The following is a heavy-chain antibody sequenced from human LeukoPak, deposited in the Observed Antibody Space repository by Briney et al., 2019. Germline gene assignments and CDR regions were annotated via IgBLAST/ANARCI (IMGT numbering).Heavy chain of an antibody. CDR2: IYSGGST. Sequence: GGSLRLSCAASGFTVSSNYMTWVRQAPGKGLEWVSVIYSGGSTYYADSVKGRFTISRDNSKNALYLQMNSLRAEDTAVYYCTRNWGSDNWFDPWGQGTLVTVSS. CDR3: TRNWGSDNWFDP. J-gene: IGHJ5*02. D-gene: IGHD7-27*01. V-gene: IGHV3-53*01. CDR1: GFTVSSNY.